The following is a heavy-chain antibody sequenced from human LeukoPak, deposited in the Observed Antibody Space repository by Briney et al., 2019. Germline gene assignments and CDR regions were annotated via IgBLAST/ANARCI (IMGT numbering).Heavy chain of an antibody. CDR1: GGSISSYY. D-gene: IGHD5-24*01. V-gene: IGHV4-59*01. J-gene: IGHJ3*02. CDR3: ARGGQRWLQFLGEI. Sequence: SETLSLTCTVSGGSISSYYWSWIRQPPGKGMEWIGYIYYSGSTNYNPSLKSRVTISVDTSKNQFSLKLSSVTAADTAVCYCARGGQRWLQFLGEIWGQGTMVTVSS. CDR2: IYYSGST.